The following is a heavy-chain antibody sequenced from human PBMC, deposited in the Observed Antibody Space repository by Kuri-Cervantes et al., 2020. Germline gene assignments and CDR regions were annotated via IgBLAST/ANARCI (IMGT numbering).Heavy chain of an antibody. CDR2: IGTAGDT. CDR3: AKDALQDYYDSSGYHELDY. V-gene: IGHV3-13*01. Sequence: GGSLRLSCAASGFTFSSYDMHWVRQATGKGLEWVSGIGTAGDTCNPGSVKGRFTISRDNSKNTLYLQMNSLRAEDTAVYYCAKDALQDYYDSSGYHELDYWGQGTLVTVSS. CDR1: GFTFSSYD. D-gene: IGHD3-22*01. J-gene: IGHJ4*02.